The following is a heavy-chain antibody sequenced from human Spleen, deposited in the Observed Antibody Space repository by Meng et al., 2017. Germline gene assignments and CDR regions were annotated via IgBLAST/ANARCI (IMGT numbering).Heavy chain of an antibody. D-gene: IGHD6-19*01. J-gene: IGHJ4*02. Sequence: QGQLQESGPGLVKPSGTLSLTCVVSGGSISSIDWWSWVRQPPGKGLEWIGEIYHGGDTNYNPSLKSRVTIAIDRSKNQFSLKLSAVTAADTAVDYCASWIYSCGWQWGQGTLVTVSS. CDR3: ASWIYSCGWQ. V-gene: IGHV4/OR15-8*02. CDR2: IYHGGDT. CDR1: GGSISSIDW.